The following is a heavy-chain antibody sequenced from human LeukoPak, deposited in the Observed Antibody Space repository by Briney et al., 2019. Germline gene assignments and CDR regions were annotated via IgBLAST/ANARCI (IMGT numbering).Heavy chain of an antibody. J-gene: IGHJ6*03. Sequence: GGSLRLSCAASGFTFSSYSMNWVRQAPGKGLEWVSSISSSSSYIYYADSVKGRFTISRDNAKNSLYLQMNSLRAEDTAVYYCARAGLAARPYYVDVWGKGTTVTVSS. D-gene: IGHD6-6*01. CDR2: ISSSSSYI. V-gene: IGHV3-21*01. CDR1: GFTFSSYS. CDR3: ARAGLAARPYYVDV.